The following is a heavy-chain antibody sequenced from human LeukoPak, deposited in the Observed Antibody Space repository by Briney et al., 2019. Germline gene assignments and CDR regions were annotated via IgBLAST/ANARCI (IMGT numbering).Heavy chain of an antibody. Sequence: SGPTLLQPTPPLTLTSTVSTFSLGTGGVGGGWIRQPPGNALEWLVIIYSDDDTRYSPSLKSRLTITKDTSKTQVVLTMTTMDPVDTATYYCAHCLYSYGFGFFWGQGTLVTVSS. CDR1: TFSLGTGGVG. J-gene: IGHJ4*02. V-gene: IGHV2-5*02. CDR2: IYSDDDT. D-gene: IGHD5-18*01. CDR3: AHCLYSYGFGFF.